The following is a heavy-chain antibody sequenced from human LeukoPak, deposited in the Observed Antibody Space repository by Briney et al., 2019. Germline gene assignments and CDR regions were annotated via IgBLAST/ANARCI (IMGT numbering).Heavy chain of an antibody. D-gene: IGHD3-10*01. CDR1: GFTFDDYA. V-gene: IGHV3-9*01. Sequence: NPGRSLRLSCAASGFTFDDYAMHWVRQAPGKGLEWVSGISWNSGSIGYADSVKGRFTISRDNAKNSLYLQMNSLRAEDTALYYCAKLMGSNSYYFTYWGQGTLVTVSS. CDR3: AKLMGSNSYYFTY. J-gene: IGHJ4*02. CDR2: ISWNSGSI.